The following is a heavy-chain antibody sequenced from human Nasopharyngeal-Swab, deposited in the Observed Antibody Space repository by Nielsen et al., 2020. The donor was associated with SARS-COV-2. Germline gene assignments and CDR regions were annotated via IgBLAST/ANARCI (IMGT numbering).Heavy chain of an antibody. CDR1: GFTFSSYA. CDR3: ARDLSGSYADDAFDI. V-gene: IGHV3-30-3*01. J-gene: IGHJ3*02. D-gene: IGHD3-10*01. Sequence: GESLKISCAASGFTFSSYAMQWVRQAPGKGLEWVAVISYDGSNKYYADSVKGRFTISRDNSKHTLYLQMNSLRAEYTAVYYCARDLSGSYADDAFDIWGQGTMVTVSS. CDR2: ISYDGSNK.